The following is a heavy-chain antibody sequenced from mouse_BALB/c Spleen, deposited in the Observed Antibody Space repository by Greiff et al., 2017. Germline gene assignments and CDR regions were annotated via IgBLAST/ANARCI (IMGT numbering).Heavy chain of an antibody. V-gene: IGHV5-6-3*01. D-gene: IGHD3-1*01. Sequence: EVQLQESGGGLVQPGGSLKLSCAASGFTFSSYGMSWVRQTPDKRLELVATINSNGGSTYYPDSVKGRFTISRDNAKNTLYLQMSSLKSEDTAMYYCARDRGLAYWGQGTLVTVSA. CDR3: ARDRGLAY. CDR1: GFTFSSYG. J-gene: IGHJ3*01. CDR2: INSNGGST.